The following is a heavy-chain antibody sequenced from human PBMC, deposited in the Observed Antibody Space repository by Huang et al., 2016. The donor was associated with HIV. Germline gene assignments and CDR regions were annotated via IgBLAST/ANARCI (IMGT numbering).Heavy chain of an antibody. V-gene: IGHV5-51*01. CDR2: IGPDDADT. D-gene: IGHD6-6*01. CDR3: ARRFSSSSGYFDY. J-gene: IGHJ4*02. Sequence: VQLVQSGAEVKKPGESLKISCKGSGYSFSSYGIAWVRQVHGKGLEWMEIIGPDDADTTYSPSFEGQVTISADKSIGTAYLQWSSLKASDTAMYYCARRFSSSSGYFDYWGQGSLVTVSS. CDR1: GYSFSSYG.